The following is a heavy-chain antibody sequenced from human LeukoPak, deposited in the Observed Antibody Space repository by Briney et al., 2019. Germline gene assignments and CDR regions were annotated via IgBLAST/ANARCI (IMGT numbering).Heavy chain of an antibody. D-gene: IGHD3-9*01. V-gene: IGHV3-30*02. Sequence: PGGSLRLSCAASGFTFSTYGMHWVRQAPGKGLEWVAFIRYDGSNKDYPDSVKGRFTISRDNSKSTVYLQMNSLRPEDTAVYYCAKDNYDILTGYLNYFDYWGQGTLVTVSS. CDR3: AKDNYDILTGYLNYFDY. CDR2: IRYDGSNK. J-gene: IGHJ4*02. CDR1: GFTFSTYG.